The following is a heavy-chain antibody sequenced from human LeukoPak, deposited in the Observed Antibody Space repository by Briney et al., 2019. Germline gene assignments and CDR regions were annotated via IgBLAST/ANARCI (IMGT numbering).Heavy chain of an antibody. Sequence: GASVKVSCKASGYTFTGYYMHWVRQAPGQGLEWMGWINPNSGGTNYAQKFQGRVTMTRDTSISTAYMELSRLRSDDTAVYYCARVLGQWLMSGGPFDYWGQGTLVTVSS. CDR1: GYTFTGYY. CDR2: INPNSGGT. CDR3: ARVLGQWLMSGGPFDY. J-gene: IGHJ4*02. D-gene: IGHD3-22*01. V-gene: IGHV1-2*02.